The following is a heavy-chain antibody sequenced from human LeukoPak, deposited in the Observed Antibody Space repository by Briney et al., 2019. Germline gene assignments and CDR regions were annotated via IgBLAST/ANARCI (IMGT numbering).Heavy chain of an antibody. CDR2: IKEDTSQK. Sequence: PGGSLRLSCAASGFTFNNYWMSWVRQGPGKGLEWVAHIKEDTSQKYYVGSVEGRFTISRDNARNSLYLQMNSLRGEDTAVYSCARQVSREGHFDYWGQGALVTVSS. CDR3: ARQVSREGHFDY. CDR1: GFTFNNYW. V-gene: IGHV3-7*01. J-gene: IGHJ4*02. D-gene: IGHD1-26*01.